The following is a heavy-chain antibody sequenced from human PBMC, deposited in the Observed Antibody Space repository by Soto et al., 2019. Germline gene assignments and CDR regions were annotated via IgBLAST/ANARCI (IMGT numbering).Heavy chain of an antibody. CDR1: GGSFSGYY. CDR2: INHSGST. CDR3: ARAPFLKNYDFWSGYYRGDYYYYGMDV. J-gene: IGHJ6*02. V-gene: IGHV4-34*01. D-gene: IGHD3-3*01. Sequence: ASETLSLTCAVYGGSFSGYYWSWIRQPPGKGLEWIGEINHSGSTNYNPSLKSRVTISVDTSKNQFSLKLSSVTAADTAVYYCARAPFLKNYDFWSGYYRGDYYYYGMDVWGQGTTVTVSS.